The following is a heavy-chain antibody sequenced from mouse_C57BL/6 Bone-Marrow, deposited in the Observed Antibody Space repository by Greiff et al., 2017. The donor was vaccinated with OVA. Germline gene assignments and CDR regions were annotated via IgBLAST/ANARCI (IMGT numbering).Heavy chain of an antibody. Sequence: VHVKQSGPVLVKPGASVKMSCKASGYTFTDYYMNWVKQSHGKSLEWIGVINPYNGGTSYNQKFKGKATLTVDKSSSTAYMELNSLTSEDSAVYYCAKGFYYGSIWFAYWGQGTLVTVSA. CDR2: INPYNGGT. CDR3: AKGFYYGSIWFAY. V-gene: IGHV1-19*01. CDR1: GYTFTDYY. J-gene: IGHJ3*01. D-gene: IGHD1-1*01.